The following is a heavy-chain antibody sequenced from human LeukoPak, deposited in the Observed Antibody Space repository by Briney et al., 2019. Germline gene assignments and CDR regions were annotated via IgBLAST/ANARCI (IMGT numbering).Heavy chain of an antibody. CDR1: GFTFSSYR. CDR3: AKIRPPAYDI. V-gene: IGHV3-23*01. Sequence: PGGSLRLSCAASGFTFSSYRMNWVRQAPGKGLEWVSSFSGSGGSTYYADSVKGRFTISRDDSKNTLYLQMNSLRAEDTAVYYCAKIRPPAYDIWGQGTMVTVSS. CDR2: FSGSGGST. D-gene: IGHD3-3*02. J-gene: IGHJ3*02.